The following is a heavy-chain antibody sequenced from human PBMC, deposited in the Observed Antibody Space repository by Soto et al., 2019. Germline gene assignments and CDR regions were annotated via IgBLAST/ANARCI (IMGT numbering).Heavy chain of an antibody. J-gene: IGHJ6*02. Sequence: QITLKESGPTLVKPTQTLTLTCTFSGFSLNTSGGAVVWIRQPPGKALEWLALIYWDDATRYSPSLKIKINLTQETSKTKVVITMTNMDTVYTATYYCAHKQTTVYYHRSGGDVWGQGTSVTVSS. CDR3: AHKQTTVYYHRSGGDV. CDR1: GFSLNTSGGA. V-gene: IGHV2-5*02. CDR2: IYWDDAT. D-gene: IGHD4-17*01.